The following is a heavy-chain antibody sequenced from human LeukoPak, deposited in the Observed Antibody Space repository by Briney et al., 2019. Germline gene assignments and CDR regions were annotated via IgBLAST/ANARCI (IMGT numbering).Heavy chain of an antibody. J-gene: IGHJ3*02. CDR3: AKSGSHNAFDT. D-gene: IGHD1-26*01. CDR1: GFIFNTYA. Sequence: GRSLRLSCAASGFIFNTYALHWVRQVPGKGLEWVTIISFDGVNKYYADSAKGRFTISRDNSKDTLYLHMDSLRPEDTAVYYCAKSGSHNAFDTWGQGTMVTVSS. V-gene: IGHV3-30-3*01. CDR2: ISFDGVNK.